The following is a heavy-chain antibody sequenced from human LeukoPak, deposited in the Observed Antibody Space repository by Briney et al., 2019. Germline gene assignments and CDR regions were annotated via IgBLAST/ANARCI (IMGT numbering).Heavy chain of an antibody. CDR2: IKSNAEGGTT. CDR1: GLTFSNAG. Sequence: GGSLRLSCAAWGLTFSNAGVIGLPQAPGKGRVGWGRIKSNAEGGTTDCGARVRGRFTISRGDSKNMLYLQMNSLTTEDTAVYYCTTPLNIAAAEAFDPWGQGTLVTVSS. CDR3: TTPLNIAAAEAFDP. J-gene: IGHJ5*02. V-gene: IGHV3-15*01. D-gene: IGHD6-13*01.